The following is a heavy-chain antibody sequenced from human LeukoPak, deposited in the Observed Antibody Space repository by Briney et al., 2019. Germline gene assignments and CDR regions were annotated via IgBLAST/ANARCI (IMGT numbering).Heavy chain of an antibody. Sequence: GGSLRLSCAASGFTVSSNYMSWVRQAPGKGLEWVSVIYSGGSTYYADSVKGRFTISRDNSKNTLYLQMNSLRAEDTAVYYCASLRRDGYNSYYFDYWGQGTLVTVSS. CDR1: GFTVSSNY. CDR3: ASLRRDGYNSYYFDY. J-gene: IGHJ4*02. V-gene: IGHV3-53*01. CDR2: IYSGGST. D-gene: IGHD5-24*01.